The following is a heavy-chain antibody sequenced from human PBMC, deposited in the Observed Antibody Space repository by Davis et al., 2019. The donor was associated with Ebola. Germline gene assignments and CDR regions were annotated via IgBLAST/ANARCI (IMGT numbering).Heavy chain of an antibody. CDR3: ARDEFDF. Sequence: AASVTVSCKASGYTFTSYAMHWVRQAPGQRLEWMGWINAGNGNTKYSQKFQGRVTITRDTSASTAYMEVSSLTSEDMAVYYCARDEFDFWGQGTLVTVSS. J-gene: IGHJ4*02. V-gene: IGHV1-3*01. CDR1: GYTFTSYA. CDR2: INAGNGNT.